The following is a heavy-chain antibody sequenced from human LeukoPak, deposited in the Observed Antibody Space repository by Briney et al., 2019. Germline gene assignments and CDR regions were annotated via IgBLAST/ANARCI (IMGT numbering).Heavy chain of an antibody. J-gene: IGHJ5*02. CDR2: IYYSGST. CDR3: VRRLSWNYDP. V-gene: IGHV4-59*08. Sequence: SEPVSLTCTVSGGSMNNYYWSWIRQPPGKGLEWIGYIYYSGSTNYNPSLKSRVTISVDTSRNLFSLRLTSVTAADTAVYYRVRRLSWNYDPWGQRTVDADSS. D-gene: IGHD1-7*01. CDR1: GGSMNNYY.